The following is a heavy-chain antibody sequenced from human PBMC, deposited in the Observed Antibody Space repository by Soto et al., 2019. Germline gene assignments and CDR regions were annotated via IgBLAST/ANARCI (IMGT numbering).Heavy chain of an antibody. D-gene: IGHD3-10*01. Sequence: EVQLVESGGGLVQPGGSLRLSCAASGFTFSSYWMHWVRQAPGKGLVWVSRINSDGSSTNYADSVKGRFTISRDNAKNTLSRQKYSLTAEEKAVYYCARDLAVDYYGSGRRNGASDIWGQGTMVTVSS. J-gene: IGHJ3*02. V-gene: IGHV3-74*01. CDR2: INSDGSST. CDR1: GFTFSSYW. CDR3: ARDLAVDYYGSGRRNGASDI.